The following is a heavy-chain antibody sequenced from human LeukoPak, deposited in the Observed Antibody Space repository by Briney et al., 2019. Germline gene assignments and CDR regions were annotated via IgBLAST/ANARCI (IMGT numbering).Heavy chain of an antibody. CDR2: IYYSGST. CDR3: ARVDYYGSGSYFSQIDY. CDR1: GGSISSSSYY. J-gene: IGHJ4*02. V-gene: IGHV4-39*07. D-gene: IGHD3-10*01. Sequence: SETLSLTCTVSGGSISSSSYYWGWLRQPPGKGLEWIGSIYYSGSTYYNPSLKSRVTISVDTSKNQFSLKLSSVTAADTAVYYCARVDYYGSGSYFSQIDYWGQGTLVTVSS.